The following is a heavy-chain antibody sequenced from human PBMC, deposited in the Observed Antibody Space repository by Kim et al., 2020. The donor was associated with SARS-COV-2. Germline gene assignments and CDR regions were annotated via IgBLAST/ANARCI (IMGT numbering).Heavy chain of an antibody. Sequence: GGSLRLSCAASGFTVSSNYMSWVRQAPGKGLEWVSVIYSGGSTYYADSVKGRFTISRDNSKNTLYLQMNSLRAEDTAVYYCARGAVVTAPFDYWGQGTLVTVSS. J-gene: IGHJ4*02. CDR2: IYSGGST. CDR3: ARGAVVTAPFDY. CDR1: GFTVSSNY. D-gene: IGHD2-21*02. V-gene: IGHV3-53*01.